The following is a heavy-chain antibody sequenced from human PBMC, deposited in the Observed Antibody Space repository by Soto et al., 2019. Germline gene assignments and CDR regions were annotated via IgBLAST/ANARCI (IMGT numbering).Heavy chain of an antibody. J-gene: IGHJ6*02. CDR2: ISGSGGST. Sequence: PGGSLRLSCPASGFTCSSYSMSWVRQAPGKGLEWVSAISGSGGSTYYADSVKGRFTISRDNSKNTLYLQMNSLRAEDTAVYYCAKPPPYIAAAGFHGMDVWGQGTTVTVSS. CDR1: GFTCSSYS. D-gene: IGHD6-13*01. V-gene: IGHV3-23*01. CDR3: AKPPPYIAAAGFHGMDV.